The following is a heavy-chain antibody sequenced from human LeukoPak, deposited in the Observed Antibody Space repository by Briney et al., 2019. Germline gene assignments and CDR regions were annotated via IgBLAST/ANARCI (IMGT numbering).Heavy chain of an antibody. Sequence: PGGSLRLSCAASGLTFSSYSMICVRHAPGKGLEWVSYISTGSSTIYYADSVKGRFTISRHNPKNSLYLQMNSLRDEDTAVYYCARDLEAANTYYFDYWGQGTMVTVSS. V-gene: IGHV3-48*02. CDR3: ARDLEAANTYYFDY. CDR2: ISTGSSTI. J-gene: IGHJ4*02. D-gene: IGHD6-13*01. CDR1: GLTFSSYS.